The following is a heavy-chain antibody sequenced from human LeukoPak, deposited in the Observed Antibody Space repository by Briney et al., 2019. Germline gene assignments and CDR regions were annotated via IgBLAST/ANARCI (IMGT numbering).Heavy chain of an antibody. CDR2: IVVGSGNT. J-gene: IGHJ6*02. Sequence: ASVKVSCKASGFTFTSSAVQWVRQARGQRLEWIGWIVVGSGNTNYAQKFQERVTITRDMSTSTAYMELSSLRSEDTAVYYCAADRGGSSRYYYYGMDVWGQGTTVTVSS. D-gene: IGHD2-15*01. V-gene: IGHV1-58*01. CDR1: GFTFTSSA. CDR3: AADRGGSSRYYYYGMDV.